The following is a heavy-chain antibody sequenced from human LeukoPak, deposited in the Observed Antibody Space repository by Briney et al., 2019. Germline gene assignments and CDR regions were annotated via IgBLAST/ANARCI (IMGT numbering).Heavy chain of an antibody. D-gene: IGHD2-21*01. J-gene: IGHJ5*02. CDR2: IHNSGST. CDR1: GGSISSPY. Sequence: SETLSLTCTVSGGSISSPYWTWIRQPPGKGLEWIGNIHNSGSTNYNPSLQSRVTISVDKAKNQFSLRRNSVTAADTAAYYCGRESFGGHCSRAGCYHYTWVDPWGQGSLVTVSS. V-gene: IGHV4-59*11. CDR3: GRESFGGHCSRAGCYHYTWVDP.